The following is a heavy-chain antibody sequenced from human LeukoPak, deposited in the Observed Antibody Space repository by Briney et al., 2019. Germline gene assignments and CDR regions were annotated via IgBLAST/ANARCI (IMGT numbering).Heavy chain of an antibody. CDR2: INAGGGTYT. Sequence: GGSLRLSCAASGFTFSSFGMSWVRQAPGKGLEWVSSINAGGGTYTYYADSAKGRFTISRDNAKNSLYLQMNSLRVEDTALYYCAREVYGDNYFDLWGQGTLVTVSS. CDR1: GFTFSSFG. J-gene: IGHJ4*02. CDR3: AREVYGDNYFDL. D-gene: IGHD4-17*01. V-gene: IGHV3-23*01.